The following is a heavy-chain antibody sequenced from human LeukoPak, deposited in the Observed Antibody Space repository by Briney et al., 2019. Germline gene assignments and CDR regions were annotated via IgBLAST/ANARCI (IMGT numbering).Heavy chain of an antibody. J-gene: IGHJ6*03. Sequence: SETLSLTCAVSGGSISSSNWWSWVRPPPGKGLEWIGEIYHSGSTNYNPSLKSRVTISVDKSKNQFSLKLSSVTAADTAVYYCARSVEGYCSGGSCYYYYYYMDVWGKGTTVTVSS. D-gene: IGHD2-15*01. CDR2: IYHSGST. V-gene: IGHV4-4*02. CDR3: ARSVEGYCSGGSCYYYYYYMDV. CDR1: GGSISSSNW.